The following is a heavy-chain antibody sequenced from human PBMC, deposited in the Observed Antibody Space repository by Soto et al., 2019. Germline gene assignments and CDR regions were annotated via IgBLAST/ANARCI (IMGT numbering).Heavy chain of an antibody. J-gene: IGHJ6*03. CDR2: IYPGDSNT. CDR1: GYSFTTYW. CDR3: ARHLTDTSSNHYYYYIDV. V-gene: IGHV5-51*01. D-gene: IGHD2-21*02. Sequence: GESLKISCKGSGYSFTTYWIAWVRQMPGKGLEWMGVIYPGDSNTIYSPSFQGQVTISADKSIGTAYLQWTSLRASDTAIYYCARHLTDTSSNHYYYYIDVWGKGTTVTVSS.